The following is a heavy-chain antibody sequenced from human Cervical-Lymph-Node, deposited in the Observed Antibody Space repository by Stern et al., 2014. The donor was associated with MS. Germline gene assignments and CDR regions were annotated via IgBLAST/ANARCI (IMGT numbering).Heavy chain of an antibody. J-gene: IGHJ4*02. CDR3: AHRTAGPFDY. Sequence: MQSGPALVKPTQTLTLTCTFSGFSLSTSGLGVGWIRQPPGEALEWLAYIYWYDQKRYSPSLKSRLTITKDTSKNQVVLTLTNVDPVDTATYYCAHRTAGPFDYWGQGTLVTVSS. V-gene: IGHV2-5*01. CDR1: GFSLSTSGLG. CDR2: IYWYDQK.